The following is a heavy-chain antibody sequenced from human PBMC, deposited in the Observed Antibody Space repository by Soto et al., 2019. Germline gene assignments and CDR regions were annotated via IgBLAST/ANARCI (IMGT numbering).Heavy chain of an antibody. CDR2: VYHSGST. Sequence: KPSETLSLTCAVSGGSISTSNWWSWVRQPPGKGLEWIGEVYHSGSTNYNPSFKSRVAMSVDKSKNQFSLKLNSVTAADTALYYCVRTSTSGTRFDDWGQGSRVTVAS. CDR3: VRTSTSGTRFDD. J-gene: IGHJ4*02. CDR1: GGSISTSNW. V-gene: IGHV4-4*02. D-gene: IGHD1-1*01.